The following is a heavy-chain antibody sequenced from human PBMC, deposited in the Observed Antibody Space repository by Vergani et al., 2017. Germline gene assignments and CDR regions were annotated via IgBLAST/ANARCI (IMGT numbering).Heavy chain of an antibody. CDR2: IWYDGSNK. CDR3: ANSIGPYGDYYFDY. J-gene: IGHJ4*02. V-gene: IGHV3-33*06. CDR1: GFTFSSYG. Sequence: QVQLVESGGGVVQPGRSLRLSCAASGFTFSSYGMHWVRQAPGKGLEWVAVIWYDGSNKYYADSVKGRFTISRDNTKNTLYLQMNSLRAEDTAVYYCANSIGPYGDYYFDYWGQGTLVTVSS. D-gene: IGHD4-17*01.